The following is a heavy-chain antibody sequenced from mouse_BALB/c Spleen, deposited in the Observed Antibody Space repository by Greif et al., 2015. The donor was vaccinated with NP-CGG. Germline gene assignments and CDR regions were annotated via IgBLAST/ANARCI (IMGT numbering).Heavy chain of an antibody. J-gene: IGHJ4*01. CDR1: GFAFSSYD. CDR2: ISSGGGST. CDR3: ARHQLRLRAMDY. V-gene: IGHV5-12-1*01. D-gene: IGHD1-2*01. Sequence: EVKLVESGGGLVKPGGSLKLSCAASGFAFSSYDMSWVRQTPEKRLEWVAYISSGGGSTYYPDTVKGRFTISRDNAKNTLYLQMSSLKSEDTAMYYCARHQLRLRAMDYWGQGTSVTVSS.